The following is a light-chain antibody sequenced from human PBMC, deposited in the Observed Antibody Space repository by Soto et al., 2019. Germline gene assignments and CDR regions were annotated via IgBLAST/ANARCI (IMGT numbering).Light chain of an antibody. CDR2: GAS. CDR3: QQYGSSGT. CDR1: QSVSNNY. J-gene: IGKJ1*01. V-gene: IGKV3-20*01. Sequence: IVMTQSPATLSVSPVEIATLACRASQSVSNNYLAWYQQKPGQAPRLLIYGASNRATGIPDRFSGSGSGTDFTLTISRLETEDFAVYYCQQYGSSGTFGQGTKVDIK.